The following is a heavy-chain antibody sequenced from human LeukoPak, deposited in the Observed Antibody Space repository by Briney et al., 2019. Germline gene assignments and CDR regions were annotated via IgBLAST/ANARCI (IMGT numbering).Heavy chain of an antibody. CDR2: IYYSGST. J-gene: IGHJ4*02. V-gene: IGHV4-59*08. CDR3: ARQSITMVRGVIITGFFDY. Sequence: SETLSLTCTVSGGSISSYYWSWIRQPPGKGLEWIGYIYYSGSTNYNPSLKSRVTISVDTSKNQFSLKLSPVTAADTAVYYCARQSITMVRGVIITGFFDYWGQGTLVTVSS. CDR1: GGSISSYY. D-gene: IGHD3-10*01.